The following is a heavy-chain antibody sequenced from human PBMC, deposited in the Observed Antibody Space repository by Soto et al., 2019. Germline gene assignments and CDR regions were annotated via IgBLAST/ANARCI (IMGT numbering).Heavy chain of an antibody. V-gene: IGHV3-33*01. D-gene: IGHD4-17*01. J-gene: IGHJ4*02. CDR3: ARDLKTRHCDY. Sequence: QAQLMESGGGVVQPGRSLRLSCAASGFAFHGYAMHWVRQAPGKGLEWVAIIWYDGSNTYYGDSVKGRFTISRDNSKNTVYLQMNSLRVEDTAVYYCARDLKTRHCDYWGQGILVTVSS. CDR2: IWYDGSNT. CDR1: GFAFHGYA.